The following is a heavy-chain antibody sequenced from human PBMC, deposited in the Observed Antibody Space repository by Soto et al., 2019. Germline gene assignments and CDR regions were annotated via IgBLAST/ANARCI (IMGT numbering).Heavy chain of an antibody. CDR1: GFTFSSYS. CDR2: ISSSSYI. Sequence: GGSLRLSCAASGFTFSSYSMNWVRQAPGKGLEWVSSISSSSYIYYADSVKGRFTISRDNAKNSLYLQMNSLRAEDTAVYYCASMVRGVIATSYYYGMDVWGQGTTVTVSS. D-gene: IGHD3-10*01. V-gene: IGHV3-21*01. J-gene: IGHJ6*02. CDR3: ASMVRGVIATSYYYGMDV.